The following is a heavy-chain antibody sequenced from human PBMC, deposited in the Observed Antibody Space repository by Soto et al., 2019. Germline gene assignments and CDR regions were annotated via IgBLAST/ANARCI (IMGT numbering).Heavy chain of an antibody. CDR2: ISGSGGST. CDR1: GFTFSSYA. CDR3: AKLGYFDWLASSADFDY. V-gene: IGHV3-23*01. J-gene: IGHJ4*02. D-gene: IGHD3-9*01. Sequence: GGSLRLSCAASGFTFSSYAMSWVRQAPGKGLEWVSAISGSGGSTYYADSVKGRFTISRDNSKNTLYLQMNSLRAEDTAVYYCAKLGYFDWLASSADFDYWGQGTLVTVSS.